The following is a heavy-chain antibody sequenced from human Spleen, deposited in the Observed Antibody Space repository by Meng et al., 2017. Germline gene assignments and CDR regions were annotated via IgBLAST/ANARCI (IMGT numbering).Heavy chain of an antibody. D-gene: IGHD4-17*01. J-gene: IGHJ5*02. CDR1: GYTFTRYY. Sequence: QVQLGQSGAGGKKPGASVKVSCKASGYTFTRYYMHWVRQAPGQGLEWIGIINPSGGRTTYAQKFQGRVTVTRDTSASTVYMELRSLTSEDTAVYYCARDAYYGDYEINWFDPWGQGTLVTVSS. CDR3: ARDAYYGDYEINWFDP. V-gene: IGHV1-46*01. CDR2: INPSGGRT.